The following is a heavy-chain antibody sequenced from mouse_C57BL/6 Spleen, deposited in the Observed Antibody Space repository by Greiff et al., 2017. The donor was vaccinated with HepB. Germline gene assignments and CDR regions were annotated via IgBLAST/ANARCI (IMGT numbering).Heavy chain of an antibody. Sequence: DVQLQQSGPELVKPGASVKISCKASGYTFTDYYMNWVKQSHGKSLEWIGDINPNNGGTSYNQKFKGKATLTVDKSSSTAYMELRSLTSEDSAVYYCASYYSNYDYAMDYWGQGTSVTVSS. CDR1: GYTFTDYY. CDR2: INPNNGGT. V-gene: IGHV1-26*01. J-gene: IGHJ4*01. CDR3: ASYYSNYDYAMDY. D-gene: IGHD2-5*01.